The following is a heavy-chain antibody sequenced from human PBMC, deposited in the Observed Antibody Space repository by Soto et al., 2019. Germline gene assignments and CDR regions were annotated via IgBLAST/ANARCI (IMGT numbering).Heavy chain of an antibody. J-gene: IGHJ3*02. D-gene: IGHD1-1*01. CDR2: IYWDDDK. CDR1: VFSLSTSGVG. CDR3: AHRRQELEPGAAFDI. V-gene: IGHV2-5*02. Sequence: VSVPTRANTTPSLTLACISAVFSLSTSGVGVGWIRQPPGKALEWLALIYWDDDKRYSPSLKSRLTITKDTSKNQVVLTMTNMDPVDTATYYCAHRRQELEPGAAFDIWGQGTMVNVSS.